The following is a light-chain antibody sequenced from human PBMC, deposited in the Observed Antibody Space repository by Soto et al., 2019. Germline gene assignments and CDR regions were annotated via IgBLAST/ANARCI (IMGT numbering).Light chain of an antibody. CDR1: QSVSSN. V-gene: IGKV3-15*01. CDR2: DAS. Sequence: EIVMTQSPATLSLSPGERATLSCRASQSVSSNLAWYQQKPGQAPRLLIYDASTRATGIPARFSGSGSGTEFTLTSRRLQDEDFAVYYHQKYNSWPRTFGQGTQVEIK. J-gene: IGKJ1*01. CDR3: QKYNSWPRT.